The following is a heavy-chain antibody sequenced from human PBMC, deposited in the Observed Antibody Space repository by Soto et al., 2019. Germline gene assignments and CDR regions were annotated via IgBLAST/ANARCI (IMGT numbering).Heavy chain of an antibody. V-gene: IGHV1-69*02. Sequence: QVQLVQPGAEVEKPGSSVKVSCKASGGTTSSYTISWVRQSPGQGLEWMGNIVPMINKVDYAQKFQGRVTITADKSTRTGYMELSSLKSEDTAGYFCALRTGNWNPLADWGQGTLVTVSS. CDR3: ALRTGNWNPLAD. CDR2: IVPMINKV. CDR1: GGTTSSYT. J-gene: IGHJ4*02. D-gene: IGHD1-1*01.